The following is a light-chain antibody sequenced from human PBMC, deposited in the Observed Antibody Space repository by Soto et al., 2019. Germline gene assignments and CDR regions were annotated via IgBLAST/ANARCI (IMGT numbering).Light chain of an antibody. CDR2: AAS. V-gene: IGKV3-20*01. J-gene: IGKJ3*01. CDR3: QYYLTSFALLT. CDR1: QSVSSNY. Sequence: EIVLTQSPGTLSLSPGERATLSCRASQSVSSNYLAWYQQKPGQAPRLLIYAASRRAAAIPDRFTGSGSGTDFTLTITRLEPEDFAVYYCQYYLTSFALLTFGPGTKVDIK.